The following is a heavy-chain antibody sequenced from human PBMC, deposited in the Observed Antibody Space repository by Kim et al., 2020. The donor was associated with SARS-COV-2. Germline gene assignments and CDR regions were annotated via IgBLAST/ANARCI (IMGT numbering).Heavy chain of an antibody. V-gene: IGHV3-11*05. D-gene: IGHD2-15*01. CDR1: GFTFSDYY. CDR3: ARDVSPWKVVVAATDY. CDR2: ISSSSSYT. Sequence: GGSLRLSCAASGFTFSDYYMSWIRQAPGKGLEWVSYISSSSSYTNYADSVKGRFTISRDNAKNSLYLQMNSLRAEDTAVYYCARDVSPWKVVVAATDYWGQGTLVTVSS. J-gene: IGHJ4*02.